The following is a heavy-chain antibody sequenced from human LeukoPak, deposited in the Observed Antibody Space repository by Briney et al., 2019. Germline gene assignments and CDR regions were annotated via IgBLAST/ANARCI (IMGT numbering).Heavy chain of an antibody. V-gene: IGHV3-23*01. CDR1: GFTFNTYA. CDR3: NSYVAGRGPFDY. Sequence: GGSLRLSCAASGFTFNTYAMNWVRQAPGKGLEWVSTIRGSGSSTSYADSVKGRFTISRDNSKNTLFLQMNSLRAEDTAVYYCNSYVAGRGPFDYWGQGTLVTVSS. D-gene: IGHD6-19*01. CDR2: IRGSGSST. J-gene: IGHJ4*02.